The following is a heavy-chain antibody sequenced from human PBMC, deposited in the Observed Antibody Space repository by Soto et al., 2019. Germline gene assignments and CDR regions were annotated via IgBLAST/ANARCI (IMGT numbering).Heavy chain of an antibody. D-gene: IGHD2-2*02. CDR3: ARDKGDIVVVPAAILGAFDI. J-gene: IGHJ3*02. CDR1: GFTFSSYA. CDR2: ISYDGSNK. V-gene: IGHV3-30-3*01. Sequence: QVQLVESGGGVVQPGRSLRLSCAASGFTFSSYAMHWVRQAPGKGLEWVAVISYDGSNKYYADSVKGRFTISRDNSKNTLYLQMNSLRAEDTALYYCARDKGDIVVVPAAILGAFDIWGQGTMVTVSS.